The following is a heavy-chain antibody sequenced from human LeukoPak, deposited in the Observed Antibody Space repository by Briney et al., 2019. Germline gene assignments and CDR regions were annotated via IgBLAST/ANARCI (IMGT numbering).Heavy chain of an antibody. D-gene: IGHD5-18*01. CDR2: ISSSSSYI. CDR1: GFTFSSYS. V-gene: IGHV3-21*01. Sequence: PGGSLRLSCAASGFTFSSYSMNWVRQAPGKGLEWVSSISSSSSYIYYADSVKGRFTISRDNAKNSLYLQMNSLRAEDTAVYYCARDRSAMVYDAFDIWGQGTMVTVSS. CDR3: ARDRSAMVYDAFDI. J-gene: IGHJ3*02.